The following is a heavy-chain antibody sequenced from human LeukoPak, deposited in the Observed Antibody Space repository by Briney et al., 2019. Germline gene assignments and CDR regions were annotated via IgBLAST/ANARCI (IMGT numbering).Heavy chain of an antibody. Sequence: GGSLRLSCAVSGFTFSSYWMHWVRQAPGKGPVWVSRINSDGHITNYADSVKGRFTTSRDNAKNTLYLQMNSLGAEDTAVYYCARDLVYNSGSSANWGQGTLVTVSS. CDR2: INSDGHIT. V-gene: IGHV3-74*01. J-gene: IGHJ4*02. CDR1: GFTFSSYW. D-gene: IGHD3-10*01. CDR3: ARDLVYNSGSSAN.